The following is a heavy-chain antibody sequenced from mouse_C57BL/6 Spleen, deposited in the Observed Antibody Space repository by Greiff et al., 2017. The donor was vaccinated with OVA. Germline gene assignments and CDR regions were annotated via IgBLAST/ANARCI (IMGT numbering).Heavy chain of an antibody. CDR3: ARSDYDPYAMDY. V-gene: IGHV5-17*01. Sequence: EVKLVESGGGLVKPGGSLKLSCAASGFTFSDYGMHWVRQAPEKGLEWVAYISSGSSTIYYADTVKGRFTISRDNAKNTLFLQMTSLRSEDTAMYYCARSDYDPYAMDYWGQGTSVTVSS. D-gene: IGHD2-4*01. CDR1: GFTFSDYG. CDR2: ISSGSSTI. J-gene: IGHJ4*01.